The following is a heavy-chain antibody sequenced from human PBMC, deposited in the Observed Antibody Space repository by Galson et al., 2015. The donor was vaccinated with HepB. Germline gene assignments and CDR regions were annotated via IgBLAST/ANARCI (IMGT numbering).Heavy chain of an antibody. V-gene: IGHV1-8*01. CDR1: GYTFTNYD. CDR3: ARGRPCSSTSCFPFDAFHI. D-gene: IGHD2-2*01. J-gene: IGHJ3*02. Sequence: SVKVSCKASGYTFTNYDINWVRQATGQGLEWMGWMYPNSGTTGYAQKFQGRLTMTRSTSISTAYMELSSLRSEDTAVYYCARGRPCSSTSCFPFDAFHIWGQGTVVTVSS. CDR2: MYPNSGTT.